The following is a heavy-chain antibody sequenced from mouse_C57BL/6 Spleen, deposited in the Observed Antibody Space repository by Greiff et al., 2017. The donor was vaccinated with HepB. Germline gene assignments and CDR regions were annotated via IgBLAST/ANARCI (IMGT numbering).Heavy chain of an antibody. CDR1: GYAFSSSW. CDR3: ARWGGNYGV. V-gene: IGHV1-82*01. CDR2: IYPGDGDT. J-gene: IGHJ1*03. Sequence: VQLQESGPELVKPGASVKISCKASGYAFSSSWMNWVKQRPGKGLEWIGRIYPGDGDTNYNGKFKGKATLTADKSSSTAYMQLSSLTSEDSAVYFCARWGGNYGVWGTGTTVTVSS.